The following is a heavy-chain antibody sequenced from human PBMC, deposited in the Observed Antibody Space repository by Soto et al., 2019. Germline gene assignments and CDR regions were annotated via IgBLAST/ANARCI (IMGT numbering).Heavy chain of an antibody. CDR3: ARSARIAVAGTFNYYYGMDV. D-gene: IGHD6-19*01. CDR2: IHYGGNA. Sequence: PSETLSLTCTVSGGSINTYNLFWAWVLQPPGKGLEWIASIHYGGNAYYSPSLTTRATISRDTSKNHFSLKLSSVTAADTAVYYCARSARIAVAGTFNYYYGMDVWGQGTTVTVSS. V-gene: IGHV4-39*02. J-gene: IGHJ6*02. CDR1: GGSINTYNLF.